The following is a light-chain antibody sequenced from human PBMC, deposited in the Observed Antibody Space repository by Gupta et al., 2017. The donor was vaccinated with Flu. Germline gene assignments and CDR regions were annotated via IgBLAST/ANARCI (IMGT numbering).Light chain of an antibody. CDR3: LQGYTYPYT. V-gene: IGKV1-6*01. Sequence: AIQMTQSPSSLSASVGDRVTISCRASQGLGNDLGWYQQKPGKAPKLLIYAASRLETGVPSRFSGSGSGTDFTLTISSLQPEDFATYYCLQGYTYPYTFGQGTKLEIK. J-gene: IGKJ2*01. CDR1: QGLGND. CDR2: AAS.